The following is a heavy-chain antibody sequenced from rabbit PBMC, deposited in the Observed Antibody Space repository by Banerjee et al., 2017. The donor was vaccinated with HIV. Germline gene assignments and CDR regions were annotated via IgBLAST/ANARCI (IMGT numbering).Heavy chain of an antibody. V-gene: IGHV1S45*01. J-gene: IGHJ4*01. D-gene: IGHD4-2*01. CDR2: IYTGNGKT. CDR3: ARAAGTYDYIDLVFSL. Sequence: QEQLVESGGGLVQPEGSLTLTCKASGFSFSSSYDMCWVRQAPGKGLEWIGCIYTGNGKTYCASWAKGRFTISKSSSTTVTLQMTGLTAADTATYFYARAAGTYDYIDLVFSLWGPGTLVTVS. CDR1: GFSFSSSYD.